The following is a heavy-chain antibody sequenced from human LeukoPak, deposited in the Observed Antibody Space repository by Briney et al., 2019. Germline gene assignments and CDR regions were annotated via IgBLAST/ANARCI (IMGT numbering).Heavy chain of an antibody. CDR1: GYSISSDYY. CDR2: IYHRGTT. CDR3: ARLGAPPINYYDDRGYFDL. D-gene: IGHD3-22*01. Sequence: SETLSLTCTVSGYSISSDYYWGWIRQPPGKGLEWIGNIYHRGTTYYNPSLKNRVTISVDTSKNQFSLKLSSVTAADTAVYYCARLGAPPINYYDDRGYFDLWGRGTLVTVSS. V-gene: IGHV4-38-2*02. J-gene: IGHJ2*01.